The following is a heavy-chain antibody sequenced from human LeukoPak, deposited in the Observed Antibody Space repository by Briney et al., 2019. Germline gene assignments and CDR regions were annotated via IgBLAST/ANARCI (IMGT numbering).Heavy chain of an antibody. D-gene: IGHD3-16*01. Sequence: ASVKVSCKASGYTFTSYYMHWVRQAPGQGLEWVGRITPLLGVTNHAQKLQGRVTVTADPATNTAYMELSSLIPDDTAVYYCARARTMITFGGVRHAFDIWGQGTLVTVSS. J-gene: IGHJ3*02. CDR3: ARARTMITFGGVRHAFDI. CDR2: ITPLLGVT. V-gene: IGHV1-2*02. CDR1: GYTFTSYY.